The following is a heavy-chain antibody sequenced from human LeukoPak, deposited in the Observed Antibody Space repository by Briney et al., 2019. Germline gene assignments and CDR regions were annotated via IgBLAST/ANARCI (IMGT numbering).Heavy chain of an antibody. CDR2: IYYSGST. D-gene: IGHD6-13*01. CDR1: GGSINSYY. Sequence: SETLSLTCTVSGGSINSYYWSWIRQPPGKGLEWIGYIYYSGSTNYNPSLKSRVTISVATSKNQFSLKLNSVTAADTAVYYCARTPTSRKRFLGGAATGTDYYFSYYMDVWGKGTTVTISS. CDR3: ARTPTSRKRFLGGAATGTDYYFSYYMDV. V-gene: IGHV4-59*12. J-gene: IGHJ6*03.